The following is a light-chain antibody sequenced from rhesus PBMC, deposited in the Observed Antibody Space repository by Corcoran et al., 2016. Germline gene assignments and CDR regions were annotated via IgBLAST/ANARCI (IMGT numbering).Light chain of an antibody. J-gene: IGKJ1*01. CDR1: QGIMNW. V-gene: IGKV1-69*01. CDR2: RAS. CDR3: QQHDKSPRT. Sequence: DIQMTQSPSSLSASVGDRVPITCRASQGIMNWLAWYQQKPGKAPKLLIYRASTLESGVPSRLSGNGSGTDCTLPIIRLQPEDIGRYYTQQHDKSPRTFGQATKVDIK.